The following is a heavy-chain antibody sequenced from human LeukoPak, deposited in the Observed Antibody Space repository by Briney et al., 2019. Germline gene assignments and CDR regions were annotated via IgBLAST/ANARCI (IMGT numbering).Heavy chain of an antibody. J-gene: IGHJ5*02. Sequence: SETLSLTCTVSGGSISSGGYYWSWIRQPPGKGLEWIGYIYYSGSTYYNPSLKSRVTISVDTSKNQFSLKLSSVTAADTAVYYYARDRGSTYYYDSSGSRWFDPWGQGTLVSVSS. V-gene: IGHV4-31*03. CDR1: GGSISSGGYY. CDR3: ARDRGSTYYYDSSGSRWFDP. CDR2: IYYSGST. D-gene: IGHD3-22*01.